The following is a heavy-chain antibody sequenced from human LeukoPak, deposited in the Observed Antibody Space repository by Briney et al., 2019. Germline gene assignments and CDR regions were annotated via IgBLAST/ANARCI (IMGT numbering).Heavy chain of an antibody. Sequence: SETLSLTCTVSGGSISGWYWSWIRQPPGEGLEWIGYIYYSGNTYYNPSLKSRVTMSVDTSKNQFSLKLYSVTAADTAVYYCASVPASGSGTYYSDYWGQGTLVTVSS. CDR2: IYYSGNT. D-gene: IGHD3-10*01. V-gene: IGHV4-59*04. CDR3: ASVPASGSGTYYSDY. J-gene: IGHJ4*02. CDR1: GGSISGWY.